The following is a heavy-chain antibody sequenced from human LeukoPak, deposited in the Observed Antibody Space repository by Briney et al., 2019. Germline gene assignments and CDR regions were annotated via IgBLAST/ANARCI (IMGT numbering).Heavy chain of an antibody. D-gene: IGHD1-26*01. CDR3: ASAGGSGSYYGMDV. CDR2: IIPILGIA. J-gene: IGHJ6*02. Sequence: SVKVSCKASGGTFSSYAISWVRQAPGQGLEWMGRIIPILGIANYAQKFQGRVTITADKSTSTAYMELSSLRSEDTAVYYCASAGGSGSYYGMDVWGQGTTVTVSS. V-gene: IGHV1-69*04. CDR1: GGTFSSYA.